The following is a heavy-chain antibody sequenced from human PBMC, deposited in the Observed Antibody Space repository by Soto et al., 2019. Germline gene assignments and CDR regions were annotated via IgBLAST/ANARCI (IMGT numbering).Heavy chain of an antibody. J-gene: IGHJ5*02. Sequence: SETLSLTCTVSGDSISTTNNYWNWIRQPPGKGLEWIGFISYSGTTFYNPSLKSRLTISVDTSKNQFSLKLSSVTAADTAVYYCAGEEAVRIERLFEPGGHGALVTVSS. D-gene: IGHD6-19*01. CDR2: ISYSGTT. CDR1: GDSISTTNNY. V-gene: IGHV4-30-4*01. CDR3: AGEEAVRIERLFEP.